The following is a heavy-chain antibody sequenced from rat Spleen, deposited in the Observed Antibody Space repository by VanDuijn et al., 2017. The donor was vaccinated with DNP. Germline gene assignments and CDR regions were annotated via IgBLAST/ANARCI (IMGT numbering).Heavy chain of an antibody. CDR1: GFPLTTYG. V-gene: IGHV2-4*01. CDR3: TRDGPSYYSSHISFAY. Sequence: QVQLKESGPGLVQPSRTLSLTCTVSGFPLTTYGVSWVRQPPGKGLEWIAAIWSGGSSAYNSALKSRLSIRRDTSKSQVFLKMNSLQTEDTAIYYCTRDGPSYYSSHISFAYWGQGTLVTVSS. CDR2: IWSGGSS. D-gene: IGHD1-2*01. J-gene: IGHJ3*01.